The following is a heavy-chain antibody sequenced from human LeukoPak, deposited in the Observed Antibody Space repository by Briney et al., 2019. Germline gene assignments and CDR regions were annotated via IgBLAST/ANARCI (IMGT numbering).Heavy chain of an antibody. CDR3: VRAKKYYYDGGGPYDF. J-gene: IGHJ4*02. CDR1: GGSFSGHY. CDR2: IYYSGST. D-gene: IGHD3-22*01. Sequence: PSETLSLTCAVYGGSFSGHYWSWNRQPPGKGLEWIGYIYYSGSTYYNPSLKSRVTISVDTSKNQFALKLSSVTAADTAVYYCVRAKKYYYDGGGPYDFWGQGTLVTVSS. V-gene: IGHV4-30-4*01.